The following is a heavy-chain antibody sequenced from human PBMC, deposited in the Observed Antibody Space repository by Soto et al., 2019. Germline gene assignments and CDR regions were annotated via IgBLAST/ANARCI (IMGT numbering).Heavy chain of an antibody. D-gene: IGHD4-17*01. V-gene: IGHV1-18*01. J-gene: IGHJ4*02. CDR1: AHTFTRYG. Sequence: LVQVSCKASAHTFTRYGISWVRQAPGQGLEWMGWISAYNGNTNYAQKLLGRVTMTTDTSTNTAYMELRSLRSDDTAVYYCAKTLEMTTNIFDYWGQGILVTVPQ. CDR3: AKTLEMTTNIFDY. CDR2: ISAYNGNT.